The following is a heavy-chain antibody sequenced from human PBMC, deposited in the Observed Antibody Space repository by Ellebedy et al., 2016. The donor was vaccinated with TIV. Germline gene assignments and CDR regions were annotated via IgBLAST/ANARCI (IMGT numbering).Heavy chain of an antibody. Sequence: PGGSLRLSCAASGFTFSNSAMNWVRQAPGKGLEWVPGIVGSGAEKYADSVKGRFTISRDNSKRTVDLQMRSVRAEDTAVYFCAKDRTSGDGYWVCDSWGQGTMVSVSS. D-gene: IGHD2-21*02. V-gene: IGHV3-23*01. CDR2: IVGSGA. J-gene: IGHJ4*02. CDR1: GFTFSNSA. CDR3: AKDRTSGDGYWVCDS.